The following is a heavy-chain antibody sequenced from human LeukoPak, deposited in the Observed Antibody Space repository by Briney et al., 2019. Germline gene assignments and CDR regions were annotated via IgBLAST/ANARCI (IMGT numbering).Heavy chain of an antibody. J-gene: IGHJ4*02. CDR1: GFNFSTYW. Sequence: PGGSLRLSCAVSGFNFSTYWIHWVRQAPGKGLVWVSLINTDGSATTYGDPAKGRFTVSRDNDKNSLFLEMNSLRVEDTAVYYCARGTAATAGIDYWGQGTLVTVSS. V-gene: IGHV3-74*01. CDR3: ARGTAATAGIDY. CDR2: INTDGSAT. D-gene: IGHD6-13*01.